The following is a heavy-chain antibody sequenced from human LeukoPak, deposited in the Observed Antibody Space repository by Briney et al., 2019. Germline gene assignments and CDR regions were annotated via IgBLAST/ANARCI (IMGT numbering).Heavy chain of an antibody. J-gene: IGHJ4*02. CDR1: GGTFSSYA. V-gene: IGHV1-69*13. D-gene: IGHD3-3*01. CDR3: ARERDYEFWSGYSPFDY. Sequence: ASVKVSCKASGGTFSSYAISWVRQAPGQGLEWMGGIIPIFGTANYAQKFQGRVTITGDESTSTAYMELSSLRSEDTAVYYCARERDYEFWSGYSPFDYWGQGTLVTVSS. CDR2: IIPIFGTA.